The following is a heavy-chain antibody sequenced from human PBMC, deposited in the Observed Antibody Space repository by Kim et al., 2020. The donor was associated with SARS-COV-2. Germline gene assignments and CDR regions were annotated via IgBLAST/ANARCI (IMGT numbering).Heavy chain of an antibody. CDR3: AKDWGGGWYRIHYFDY. CDR2: ISGSGGST. CDR1: GFTFSSYA. J-gene: IGHJ4*02. Sequence: GGSLRLSCAASGFTFSSYAMSWVRQAPGKGLEWVSAISGSGGSTYYADSVKGRFTISRDNSKNTLYLQMNSLRAEDTAVYYCAKDWGGGWYRIHYFDYWGQGTLRTVSS. D-gene: IGHD6-19*01. V-gene: IGHV3-23*01.